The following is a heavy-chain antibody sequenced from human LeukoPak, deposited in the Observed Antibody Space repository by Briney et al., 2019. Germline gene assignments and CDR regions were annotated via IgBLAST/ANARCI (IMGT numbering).Heavy chain of an antibody. CDR1: GGSISSSSYY. D-gene: IGHD1-26*01. J-gene: IGHJ4*02. CDR3: ARHLSGGTYPLDY. V-gene: IGHV4-39*01. Sequence: SETLSLTCTVSGGSISSSSYYCGWIRRPPGKGLEWIGSIYYSGSTYYNPSLKSRVTISVDTSKNQFSLKLSSVTAADTAVYYCARHLSGGTYPLDYWGQGTLVTVSS. CDR2: IYYSGST.